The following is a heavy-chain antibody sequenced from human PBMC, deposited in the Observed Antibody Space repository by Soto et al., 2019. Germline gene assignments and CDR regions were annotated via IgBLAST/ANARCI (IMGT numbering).Heavy chain of an antibody. Sequence: EASVKVSCKASGGTFSSYAISWVRQAPGQGLEWMGGIIPIFGTANYAQKFQGRVTITADKSTSTAYMELSSLRSEDTAVYYCARDRYQMLYGDYYYYGMDVWGQGTTVTVSS. CDR3: ARDRYQMLYGDYYYYGMDV. J-gene: IGHJ6*02. CDR1: GGTFSSYA. D-gene: IGHD2-2*02. CDR2: IIPIFGTA. V-gene: IGHV1-69*06.